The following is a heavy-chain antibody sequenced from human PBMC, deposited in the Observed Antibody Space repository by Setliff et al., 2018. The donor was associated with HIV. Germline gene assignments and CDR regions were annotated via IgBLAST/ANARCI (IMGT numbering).Heavy chain of an antibody. D-gene: IGHD1-1*01. CDR2: ISYDGSNK. J-gene: IGHJ4*02. V-gene: IGHV3-30*14. Sequence: GGSLRLSCAASGFTFSSYAMHWVRQAPGKGLEWVAVISYDGSNKYYADTVKGRFTISRDNSKNTVYLQMNSLRVEDTAVYYCARGRPTGYFDCWGQGTLVTVSS. CDR1: GFTFSSYA. CDR3: ARGRPTGYFDC.